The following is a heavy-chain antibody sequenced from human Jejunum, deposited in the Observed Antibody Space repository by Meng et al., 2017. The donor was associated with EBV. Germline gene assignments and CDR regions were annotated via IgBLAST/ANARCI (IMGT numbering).Heavy chain of an antibody. CDR3: ARGGGRSEY. CDR1: VVFMSNFY. D-gene: IGHD3-10*01. Sequence: SGGGRGSQWDARSLTVPVSVVFMSNFYWSWCRQPPGKGLEWIEYIYYSVSTNYNPSLKSRVTISVDTSKNQFSLSLSSVTAADTAAYYCARGGGRSEYWGQGILVTVSS. V-gene: IGHV4-59*07. CDR2: IYYSVST. J-gene: IGHJ4*02.